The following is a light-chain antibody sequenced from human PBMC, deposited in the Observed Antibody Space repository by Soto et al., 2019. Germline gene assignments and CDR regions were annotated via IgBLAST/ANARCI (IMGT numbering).Light chain of an antibody. CDR2: AAS. CDR1: QYISTY. V-gene: IGKV1-39*01. CDR3: QQTYTTPIT. Sequence: DIQMTQSPSSLSASVGDRVTITCRASQYISTYLNWYQQKPGKAPKPLIYAASSLQSGVPSRFSGSGSGTDFTLTISNLPPEDFASYSCQQTYTTPITFGGGTKVEIK. J-gene: IGKJ4*01.